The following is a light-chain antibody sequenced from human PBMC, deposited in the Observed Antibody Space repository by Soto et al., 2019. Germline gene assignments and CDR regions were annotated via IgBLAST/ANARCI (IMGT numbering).Light chain of an antibody. CDR2: EVS. J-gene: IGLJ2*01. CDR3: SSYAGSNNVV. CDR1: SSDVGGYNY. V-gene: IGLV2-8*01. Sequence: QSALTQPPSASGSPGKSVTISCTGTSSDVGGYNYVSWYQQHPGKAPKLMIHEVSKRPSGVPDRFAGSKSGNTASLTVSGLQAEAEADYYCSSYAGSNNVVFGGGTKLTVL.